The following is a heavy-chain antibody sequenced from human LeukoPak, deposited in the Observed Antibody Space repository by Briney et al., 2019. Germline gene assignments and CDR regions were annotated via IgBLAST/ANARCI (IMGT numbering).Heavy chain of an antibody. Sequence: GGSLRLSCAASGFIFSDHDMDWVRQAPGEGLEWVGRTRNKANSYTTEYAASVKGRFTISRDDSKNLLYLQMNSLKTEDTAVYYCARSTGYCSSTSCYGGYYYYYGMDVWGQGTTVTVSS. CDR3: ARSTGYCSSTSCYGGYYYYYGMDV. V-gene: IGHV3-72*01. CDR2: TRNKANSYTT. D-gene: IGHD2-2*01. CDR1: GFIFSDHD. J-gene: IGHJ6*02.